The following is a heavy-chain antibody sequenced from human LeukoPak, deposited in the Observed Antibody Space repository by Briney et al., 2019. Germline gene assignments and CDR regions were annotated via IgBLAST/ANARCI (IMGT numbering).Heavy chain of an antibody. CDR1: GGSFSGYY. V-gene: IGHV4-34*01. Sequence: SETLSLTCAVYGGSFSGYYWSWIRQPPGKGLEWIGEINHSGSTNYNPSLKSRVTISVDTSKNQFSPKLSSVTAADTAVYYCARGARYWFDPWGQGTLVTVSS. CDR2: INHSGST. CDR3: ARGARYWFDP. J-gene: IGHJ5*02. D-gene: IGHD6-6*01.